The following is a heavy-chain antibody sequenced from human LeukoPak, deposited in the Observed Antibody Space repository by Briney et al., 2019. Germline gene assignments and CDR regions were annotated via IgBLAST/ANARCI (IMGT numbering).Heavy chain of an antibody. V-gene: IGHV3-30*03. CDR1: GFTFSTYG. D-gene: IGHD4-23*01. CDR2: ISYDGTNK. Sequence: GRSLRLSCAASGFTFSTYGTHWVRQAPGKGLEWVAVISYDGTNKYYADPVKGRFTISRDNSKNTLYLQMTSLRAEDTAVYYCARGPTLGDYWGQGTLVTVSS. J-gene: IGHJ4*02. CDR3: ARGPTLGDY.